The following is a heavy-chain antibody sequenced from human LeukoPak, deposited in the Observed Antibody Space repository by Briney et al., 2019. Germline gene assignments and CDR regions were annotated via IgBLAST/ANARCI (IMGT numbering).Heavy chain of an antibody. CDR3: ARADNDYGDSRNGMDV. D-gene: IGHD4-17*01. Sequence: TSQTLSLTCAVSGGSISSGGYSWSWIRQPPGKGLEWIGYIYHSGSTYYNPSLKSRVTISVDRSKNQFSLKLSSVTAADTAVYYCARADNDYGDSRNGMDVWGQGTTVTVSS. CDR1: GGSISSGGYS. CDR2: IYHSGST. V-gene: IGHV4-30-2*01. J-gene: IGHJ6*02.